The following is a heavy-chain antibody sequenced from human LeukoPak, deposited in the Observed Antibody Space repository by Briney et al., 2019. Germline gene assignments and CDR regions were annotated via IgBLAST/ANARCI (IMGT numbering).Heavy chain of an antibody. CDR1: GFTFSSYA. CDR2: ISGSGGST. Sequence: LPGGSLRLSCAASGFTFSSYAMSWVRQAPGKGLEWVSAISGSGGSTYYADSVKGRFTISRDNSKNTLYLQMNSLRAEDTAVYYCAKVWDFWSGYYFPLSTYYFDYWGQGTLVTVSS. CDR3: AKVWDFWSGYYFPLSTYYFDY. V-gene: IGHV3-23*01. J-gene: IGHJ4*02. D-gene: IGHD3-3*01.